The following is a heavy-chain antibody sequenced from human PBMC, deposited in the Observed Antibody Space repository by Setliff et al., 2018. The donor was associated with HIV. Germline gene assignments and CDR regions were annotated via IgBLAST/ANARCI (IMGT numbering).Heavy chain of an antibody. CDR1: GGIFINSA. CDR2: IDTDNGYR. V-gene: IGHV1-3*04. J-gene: IGHJ4*02. Sequence: ASVKVSCKASGGIFINSAFTWVRQAPGQRLEWMGRIDTDNGYRRYSPKLQGRVTITKDTSANTAYMELRGLRSEDTAVYYCARWCAAAGCYPAIYHFDSWGQGTLVTVS. CDR3: ARWCAAAGCYPAIYHFDS. D-gene: IGHD2-2*01.